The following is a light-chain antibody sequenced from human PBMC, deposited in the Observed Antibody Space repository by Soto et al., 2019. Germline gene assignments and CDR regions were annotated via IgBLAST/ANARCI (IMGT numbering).Light chain of an antibody. CDR2: AAS. CDR3: RQSYSTPRT. CDR1: QSISSY. Sequence: DIQMTQSPSSLSASVGDTVPITCRAIQSISSYLNGYQQKPGKAPQLLIYAASSLQSGVPSRFSGSGSGTDFTLTISSLQPEDFATYYCRQSYSTPRTFGPGTKVDI. J-gene: IGKJ3*01. V-gene: IGKV1-39*01.